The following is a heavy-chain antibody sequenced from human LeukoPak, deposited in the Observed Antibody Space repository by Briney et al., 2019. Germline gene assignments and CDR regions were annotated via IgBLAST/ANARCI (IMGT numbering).Heavy chain of an antibody. CDR1: GGSISSYY. Sequence: SETLSLTCTVSGGSISSYYWSWIRQPPGKGLEWIGSIYHSGSTYYNPSLKSRVTISVDTSKNQFSLKLSSVTAADTAVYYCARRTYGFSPFDYWGQGTLVTVSS. D-gene: IGHD3-10*01. CDR3: ARRTYGFSPFDY. CDR2: IYHSGST. J-gene: IGHJ4*02. V-gene: IGHV4-59*08.